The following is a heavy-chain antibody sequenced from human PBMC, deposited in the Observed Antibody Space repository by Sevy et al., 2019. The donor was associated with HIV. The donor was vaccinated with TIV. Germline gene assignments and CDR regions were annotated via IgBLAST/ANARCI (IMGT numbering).Heavy chain of an antibody. CDR3: ARDSTMVRAIFDY. V-gene: IGHV3-30-3*01. D-gene: IGHD3-10*01. Sequence: GGSLRLSCAASGFTFSSYAMHWVRQAPGKGLEWVAVIAYDGSNKYYADSVKGRFTISRDNSKNTLYLQMNSLRAEDTAVYYCARDSTMVRAIFDYWGQGTLVTVSS. J-gene: IGHJ4*02. CDR1: GFTFSSYA. CDR2: IAYDGSNK.